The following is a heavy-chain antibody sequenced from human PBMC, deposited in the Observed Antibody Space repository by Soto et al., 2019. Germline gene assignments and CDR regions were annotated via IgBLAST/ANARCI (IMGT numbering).Heavy chain of an antibody. CDR3: ARNLLTAMVMVSYYYYGMDV. Sequence: SVKVSCKASGGTFSSYTISWVRQAPGQGLEWMGRIIPILGIANYAQKFQGRVTITADKSMSTAYVELSSLRSEDTAVYYCARNLLTAMVMVSYYYYGMDVWGQGTTVTVSS. V-gene: IGHV1-69*02. CDR1: GGTFSSYT. CDR2: IIPILGIA. D-gene: IGHD5-18*01. J-gene: IGHJ6*02.